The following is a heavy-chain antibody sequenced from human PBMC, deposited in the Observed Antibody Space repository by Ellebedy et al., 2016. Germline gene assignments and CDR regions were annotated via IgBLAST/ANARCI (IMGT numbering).Heavy chain of an antibody. J-gene: IGHJ4*02. CDR1: GFTFDDYA. V-gene: IGHV3-9*01. CDR3: ARDGPHSYGPDFDS. Sequence: GGSLRLXXAASGFTFDDYAMHWVRQAPGKGLEWVSGISWNSGSIGYADSVKGRFTISRDNAKNSLYLQMNSLRAADTAVYYCARDGPHSYGPDFDSWGQGTLVTVSS. D-gene: IGHD5-18*01. CDR2: ISWNSGSI.